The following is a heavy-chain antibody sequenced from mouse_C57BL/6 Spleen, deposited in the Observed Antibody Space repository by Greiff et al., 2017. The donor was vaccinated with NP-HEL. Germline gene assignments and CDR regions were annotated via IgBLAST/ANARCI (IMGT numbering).Heavy chain of an antibody. Sequence: QVQLKESGAELVKPGASVKLSCKASGYTFTEYTIHWVKQRSGQGLEWIGWFYPGSGSIKYNEKFKDKATLTADKSSSTVYMELSRLTSEDSAVYFCARHEGKGYGYDVGYWYFDVWGTGTTVTVSS. D-gene: IGHD2-2*01. J-gene: IGHJ1*03. CDR2: FYPGSGSI. CDR3: ARHEGKGYGYDVGYWYFDV. V-gene: IGHV1-62-2*01. CDR1: GYTFTEYT.